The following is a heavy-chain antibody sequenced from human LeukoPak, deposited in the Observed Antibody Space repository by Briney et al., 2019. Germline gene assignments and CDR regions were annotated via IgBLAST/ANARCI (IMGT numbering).Heavy chain of an antibody. D-gene: IGHD6-13*01. CDR1: GGTFSSYA. V-gene: IGHV1-69*13. CDR3: ARTEGIADDY. Sequence: ASVKVSCKASGGTFSSYAISWVRQAPGQGLEWMGGIIPIFGTANYAQKFQGRVTITADESTNTAYMELSSLRSEDTAVYYCARTEGIADDYWGQGTLVTVSS. CDR2: IIPIFGTA. J-gene: IGHJ4*02.